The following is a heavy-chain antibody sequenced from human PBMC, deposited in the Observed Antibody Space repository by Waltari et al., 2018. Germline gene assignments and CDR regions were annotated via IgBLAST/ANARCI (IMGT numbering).Heavy chain of an antibody. CDR1: GFTFIVYW. CDR2: VNSDGSEK. CDR3: VTGGVWLDLVN. J-gene: IGHJ3*01. V-gene: IGHV3-7*03. D-gene: IGHD3-22*01. Sequence: EVQMVESGGGLVQPGGSLRLSCAASGFTFIVYWMTWVRQAPGKGLEWVANVNSDGSEKYYVDSVKGRFTISRDNAKNSLYFQMNSLRAEDTAVYYCVTGGVWLDLVNWGQGTMVTVSS.